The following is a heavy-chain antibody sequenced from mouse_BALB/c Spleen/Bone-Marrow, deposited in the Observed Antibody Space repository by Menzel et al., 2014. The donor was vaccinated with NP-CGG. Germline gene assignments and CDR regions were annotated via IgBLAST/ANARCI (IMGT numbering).Heavy chain of an antibody. CDR1: GFTFSSYG. V-gene: IGHV5-6-3*01. D-gene: IGHD1-1*01. CDR2: INNNGGST. J-gene: IGHJ1*01. Sequence: VQLQQSGGGLVQPGGSLKPSCVASGFTFSSYGMSWVRQTPDKRLELVATINNNGGSTYYPDSVKGQFTISRDNAKNTLYLQMSSLKSGDTAMYYCARVYGWYFDVWGAGTTVTVSS. CDR3: ARVYGWYFDV.